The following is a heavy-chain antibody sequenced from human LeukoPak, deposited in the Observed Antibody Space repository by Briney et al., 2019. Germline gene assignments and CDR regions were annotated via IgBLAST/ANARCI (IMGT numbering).Heavy chain of an antibody. J-gene: IGHJ4*02. Sequence: PGGSLRLSCAASGFTFSSYAMSWVRQAPGKGLEWVSAISSSGGSTYYADSVKGRFTISRDNSKNTLYLQMNSLRAEDTDVYYCARGGYYDSSGPFDCWGQGTLFTVSS. CDR2: ISSSGGST. D-gene: IGHD3-22*01. CDR3: ARGGYYDSSGPFDC. CDR1: GFTFSSYA. V-gene: IGHV3-23*01.